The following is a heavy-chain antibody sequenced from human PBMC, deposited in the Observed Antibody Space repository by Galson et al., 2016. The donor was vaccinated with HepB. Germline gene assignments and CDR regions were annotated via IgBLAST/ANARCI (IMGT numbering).Heavy chain of an antibody. CDR3: ATEAHVIPGLCAFDI. CDR2: FDREAEEA. J-gene: IGHJ3*02. Sequence: SVKVSCKVSGDALSDVSIHWVRQPPGKGLEWMGGFDREAEEAMYAQSFRGRVTVTEDTSRNTAYMELRSLRSEDTATYFCATEAHVIPGLCAFDIWGHGTTVIVSS. CDR1: GDALSDVS. D-gene: IGHD2-21*01. V-gene: IGHV1-24*01.